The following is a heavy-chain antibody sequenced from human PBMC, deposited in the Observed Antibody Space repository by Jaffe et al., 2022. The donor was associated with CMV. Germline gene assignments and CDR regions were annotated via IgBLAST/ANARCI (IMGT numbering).Heavy chain of an antibody. D-gene: IGHD3-22*01. CDR2: IRSKGNSYAT. Sequence: EVQLVESGGGLVQPGGSLKLSCAASGFSLSGSAMHWVRQASGKGLEWVGRIRSKGNSYATGYAESVKGRFTISGDDSTNTAYLQMNSLKTEDTAVYYCTRQGPYDSSGYYSTHFYYMDVWGKGTTVTVSS. V-gene: IGHV3-73*01. CDR3: TRQGPYDSSGYYSTHFYYMDV. J-gene: IGHJ6*03. CDR1: GFSLSGSA.